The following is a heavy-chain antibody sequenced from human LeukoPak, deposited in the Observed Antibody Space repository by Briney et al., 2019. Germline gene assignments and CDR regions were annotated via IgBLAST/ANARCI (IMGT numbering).Heavy chain of an antibody. J-gene: IGHJ6*02. V-gene: IGHV1-69*04. CDR1: GGTFSSHA. CDR2: IIPILGIA. D-gene: IGHD3-22*01. CDR3: ARGGYYDSTLDYYYGMDV. Sequence: SVRVSCKASGGTFSSHAISWVRQAPGQGLEWMGRIIPILGIANFAQKFQGRVTITADKSTSTAYMELSSLRSEDTAVYYCARGGYYDSTLDYYYGMDVWGQGTTVTVSS.